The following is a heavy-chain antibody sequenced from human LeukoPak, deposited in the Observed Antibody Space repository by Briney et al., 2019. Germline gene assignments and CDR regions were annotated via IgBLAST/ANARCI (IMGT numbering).Heavy chain of an antibody. V-gene: IGHV4-39*02. Sequence: SETLSLTCTVSSGSISSRSYYWGWIRQPPGKGLEWIGNIYYSGNTYYSPSLKSRVTISVDTTKTHFFLKLSSVTAADTAVYYCAIQYGDCRFDYWGKGTLVTV. D-gene: IGHD4-17*01. CDR3: AIQYGDCRFDY. CDR2: IYYSGNT. CDR1: SGSISSRSYY. J-gene: IGHJ4*02.